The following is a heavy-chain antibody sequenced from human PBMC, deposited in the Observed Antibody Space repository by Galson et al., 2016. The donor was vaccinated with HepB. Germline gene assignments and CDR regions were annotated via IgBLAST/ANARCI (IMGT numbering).Heavy chain of an antibody. CDR3: ARVLGYYYGMDV. Sequence: SLRLSCAASGFTLSDYHMSWIRQTPGKGLEWISYINYNLNTNYADSVKGRFTTTRDNAKKTVYLQMNRLRTEDTAVYYCARVLGYYYGMDVWGQGTTVTVSS. D-gene: IGHD7-27*01. CDR2: INYNLNT. V-gene: IGHV3-11*05. J-gene: IGHJ6*02. CDR1: GFTLSDYH.